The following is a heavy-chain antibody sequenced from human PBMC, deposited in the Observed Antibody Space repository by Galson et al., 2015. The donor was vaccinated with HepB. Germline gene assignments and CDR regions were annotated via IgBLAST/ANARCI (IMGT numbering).Heavy chain of an antibody. CDR2: ISYDGGNK. V-gene: IGHV3-30-3*01. J-gene: IGHJ4*02. CDR1: GFTFSSYA. D-gene: IGHD2-15*01. Sequence: SLRLSCAASGFTFSSYAMHWVRQAPGKGLEWVAVISYDGGNKYYADSVKGRFTISRDNSKNTLYLQMNSLRAEDTAVYYCARRVYYCSGGSCYIDYWGQGTLVTVSS. CDR3: ARRVYYCSGGSCYIDY.